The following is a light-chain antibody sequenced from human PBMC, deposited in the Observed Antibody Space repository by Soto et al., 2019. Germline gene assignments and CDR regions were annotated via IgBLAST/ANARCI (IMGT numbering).Light chain of an antibody. CDR3: QQYKIWPWT. J-gene: IGKJ1*01. CDR1: QSVSSN. CDR2: GAS. Sequence: EIVLTQSPATLSLSPGERATLSCRASQSVSSNLAWYQQKPGQAPRLLIYGASTRATGIPARFSGSGSGTEFTLTISSLQSEDFAVYFCQQYKIWPWTFGQGTKVEI. V-gene: IGKV3-15*01.